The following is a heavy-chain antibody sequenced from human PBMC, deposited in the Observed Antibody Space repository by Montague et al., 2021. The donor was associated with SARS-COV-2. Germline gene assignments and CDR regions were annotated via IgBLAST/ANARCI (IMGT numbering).Heavy chain of an antibody. Sequence: SETLSLTCSVSGGSISSSYWSWIRQPPGKGLEWIGYIYHYGSAKYNPSLKSRVTISVDTSKNQFSLKLSSVTAVDTAVYYCARHAHWDWDYFDYWGQGTLVTVSS. CDR1: GGSISSSY. D-gene: IGHD7-27*01. J-gene: IGHJ4*02. V-gene: IGHV4-59*08. CDR2: IYHYGSA. CDR3: ARHAHWDWDYFDY.